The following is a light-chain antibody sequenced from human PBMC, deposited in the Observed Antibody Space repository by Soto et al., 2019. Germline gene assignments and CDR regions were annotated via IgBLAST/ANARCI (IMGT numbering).Light chain of an antibody. J-gene: IGKJ2*01. CDR1: QDISNF. CDR2: DAS. Sequence: DIQMTQSPSSLSASVGDRVTITCQASQDISNFLNWYQHKPGTAPKLLIYDASSLETGVPSRFSGSGSGTYFTFTITSLQPEDIATYYCHQYDNLPSFGQGTKLEIK. V-gene: IGKV1-33*01. CDR3: HQYDNLPS.